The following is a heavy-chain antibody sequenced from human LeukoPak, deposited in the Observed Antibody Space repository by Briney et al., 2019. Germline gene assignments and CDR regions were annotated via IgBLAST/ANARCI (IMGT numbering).Heavy chain of an antibody. J-gene: IGHJ4*02. CDR2: IHHSGSI. D-gene: IGHD3-10*01. V-gene: IGHV4-4*02. CDR3: ARGPYYYGSGSYKFDY. CDR1: GVSISSNLW. Sequence: PSGTLSLTCAVSGVSISSNLWWTWVRQPPGKGLEWIAEIHHSGSINYNPSLKSRVTISVDTSKNQFSLKLSSVTAADTAVYYCARGPYYYGSGSYKFDYWGQGTLVTVSS.